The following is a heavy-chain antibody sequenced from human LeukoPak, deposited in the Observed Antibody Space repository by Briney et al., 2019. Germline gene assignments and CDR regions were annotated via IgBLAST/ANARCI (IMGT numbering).Heavy chain of an antibody. CDR2: ISGSGGST. J-gene: IGHJ4*02. CDR3: AKGTGYSYAFFDY. D-gene: IGHD5-18*01. Sequence: GGSLRLSCAASGFTFSSYAMSWVRQAPGKGLEGVSAISGSGGSTFFADSVKGRFTISRDNSKHTLYLQMNSLRAEDTAVYYCAKGTGYSYAFFDYWGQRTLVTVSS. CDR1: GFTFSSYA. V-gene: IGHV3-23*01.